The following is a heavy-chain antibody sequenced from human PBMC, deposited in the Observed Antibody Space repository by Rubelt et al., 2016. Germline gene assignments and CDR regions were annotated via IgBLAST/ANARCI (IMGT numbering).Heavy chain of an antibody. D-gene: IGHD1-1*01. Sequence: QVQLQQWGAGRLKPSATLSLTCAVYGESFSGYFWSWIRQAPGKGLEWVSYISHSSHSIQYADSVKGRFTLSRDNAKNSLDLHMNSLRAEDTAVYYCARFYNFGSSPFDHWGQGTLVTVSS. CDR3: ARFYNFGSSPFDH. J-gene: IGHJ4*02. CDR1: GESFSGYF. CDR2: ISHSSHSI. V-gene: IGHV3-11*01.